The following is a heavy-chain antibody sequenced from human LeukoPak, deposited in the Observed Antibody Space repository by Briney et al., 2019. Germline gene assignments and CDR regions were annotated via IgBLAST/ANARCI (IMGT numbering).Heavy chain of an antibody. V-gene: IGHV4-34*01. CDR1: GGSFSGYY. J-gene: IGHJ4*02. D-gene: IGHD1-26*01. CDR3: AREGGSYPPAHIVKY. CDR2: INHSGST. Sequence: SETLSLTCAVYGGSFSGYYWSWIRQPPGKGLEWIGEINHSGSTNYNPSLKSRVTISVDTSKNQFSLKLSSVTAADTAVYYCAREGGSYPPAHIVKYWGQGTLVTVSS.